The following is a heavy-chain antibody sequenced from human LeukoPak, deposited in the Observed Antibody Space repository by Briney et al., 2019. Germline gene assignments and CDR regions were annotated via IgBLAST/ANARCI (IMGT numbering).Heavy chain of an antibody. Sequence: SETLSLTCTVSGGSISSSYWSWIRQPAGKGLEWIGRIYTSGSTNYNASLKSGVTMSVDTSKNQFSLKLSSVTAADTAVYYCARGDIVVVPAAIAYYYYYMDVWGKGTTVTVSS. V-gene: IGHV4-4*07. CDR2: IYTSGST. CDR1: GGSISSSY. J-gene: IGHJ6*03. D-gene: IGHD2-2*01. CDR3: ARGDIVVVPAAIAYYYYYMDV.